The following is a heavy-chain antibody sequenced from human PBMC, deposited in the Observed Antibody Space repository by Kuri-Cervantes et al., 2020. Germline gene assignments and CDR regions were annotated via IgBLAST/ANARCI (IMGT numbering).Heavy chain of an antibody. CDR1: GYTFTSYA. V-gene: IGHV1-3*02. CDR3: ARAAAYDFWSGTSPWFDP. D-gene: IGHD3-3*01. Sequence: ASVKVSCKASGYTFTSYAMHWVRQAPGQRLEWMGWSNAGNGNTKYSQEFQGRVTMTRDTSISTAYMELSRLRSDDTAVYYCARAAAYDFWSGTSPWFDPWGQGTLVTVSS. CDR2: SNAGNGNT. J-gene: IGHJ5*02.